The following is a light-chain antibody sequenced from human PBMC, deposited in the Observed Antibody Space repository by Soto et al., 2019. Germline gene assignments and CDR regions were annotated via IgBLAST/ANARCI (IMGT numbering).Light chain of an antibody. V-gene: IGLV2-14*01. CDR2: EVS. CDR1: SSDVGGYNY. Sequence: HSVLTQPASVSGSPGQSITISCTGTSSDVGGYNYVSWYQQHPGKAHKLMIYEVSNRPSGVSNRFSGSKSGNTASLTISGLQAEDEADYYCSSHTSSSTPYVFGTGTKVTV. J-gene: IGLJ1*01. CDR3: SSHTSSSTPYV.